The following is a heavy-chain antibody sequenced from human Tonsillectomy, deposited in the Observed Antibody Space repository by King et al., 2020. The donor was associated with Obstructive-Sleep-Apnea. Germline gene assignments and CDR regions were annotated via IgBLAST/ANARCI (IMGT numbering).Heavy chain of an antibody. J-gene: IGHJ4*02. CDR2: MNPNSGNT. CDR1: GYTFTSYD. V-gene: IGHV1-8*01. CDR3: AFFHGAEFDY. Sequence: QLVQSGAEVKKPGASVKVSCKASGYTFTSYDINWVRQASGQGLEWMGWMNPNSGNTGYTQNFQGRVTMTRNNSITTAYMELSSLRSEDTAVYYGAFFHGAEFDYWGQGTLATVSS. D-gene: IGHD2/OR15-2a*01.